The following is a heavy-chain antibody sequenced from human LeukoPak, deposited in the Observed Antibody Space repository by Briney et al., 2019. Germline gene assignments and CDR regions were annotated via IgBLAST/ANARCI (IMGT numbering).Heavy chain of an antibody. D-gene: IGHD4-17*01. J-gene: IGHJ3*02. CDR3: AREGTFFSGLTTVTTRAFDI. Sequence: GGSLRLSCAASGFTFSSFTMNWVRQAPGKGLEWVSSISSSSSYIYYADSLKGRFTISRDNAKNSLYLQMNSLRAEDTAVYYCAREGTFFSGLTTVTTRAFDIWGQGTMVTVSS. CDR2: ISSSSSYI. V-gene: IGHV3-21*01. CDR1: GFTFSSFT.